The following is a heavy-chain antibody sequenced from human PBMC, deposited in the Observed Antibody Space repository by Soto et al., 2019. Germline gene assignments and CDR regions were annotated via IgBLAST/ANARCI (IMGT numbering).Heavy chain of an antibody. D-gene: IGHD3-10*01. J-gene: IGHJ6*02. Sequence: ETLSLTCVVSGYSISSGYFWGWIRQPPGKGLEWIGTISHSGSTYSNPSLKSRVIISLDTSKNQFSLKLRSVTAADTAVYYCARDRRYYGSGRSNGMDVWGQGTTVTVSS. CDR2: ISHSGST. V-gene: IGHV4-38-2*02. CDR3: ARDRRYYGSGRSNGMDV. CDR1: GYSISSGYF.